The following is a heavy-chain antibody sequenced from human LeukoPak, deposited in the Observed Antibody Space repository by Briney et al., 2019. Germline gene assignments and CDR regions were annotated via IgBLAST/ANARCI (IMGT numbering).Heavy chain of an antibody. D-gene: IGHD6-19*01. CDR2: INPNSGST. CDR3: ARDRSGDF. CDR1: GYTFTGYE. V-gene: IGHV1-2*02. Sequence: GSVKVSCKASGYTFTGYEIQWVRQSPGKGLEWMGWINPNSGSTDYAQTFQGRFTMTRDTSITTPYMELSGLRSDDTAVYYCARDRSGDFWGRGTVVTVSS. J-gene: IGHJ4*02.